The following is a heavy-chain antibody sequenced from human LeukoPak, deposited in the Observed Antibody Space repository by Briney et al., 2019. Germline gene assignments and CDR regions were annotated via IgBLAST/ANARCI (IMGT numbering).Heavy chain of an antibody. D-gene: IGHD1-1*01. CDR1: GFTFSDYY. CDR3: ARAIGTTRWVWFDP. CDR2: ISSSGSTI. Sequence: GGSLRLSCAASGFTFSDYYMSWIRQAPGKGLEWVSYISSSGSTIYYADSVKGRFTISRDNSKNTLYLQMNSLRAEDTAVYYCARAIGTTRWVWFDPWGQGTLVTVSS. J-gene: IGHJ5*02. V-gene: IGHV3-11*01.